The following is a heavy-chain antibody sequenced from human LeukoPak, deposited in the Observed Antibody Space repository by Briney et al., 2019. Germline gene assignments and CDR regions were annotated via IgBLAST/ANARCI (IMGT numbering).Heavy chain of an antibody. CDR3: ARWGIAVAGSFGIGY. V-gene: IGHV3-7*01. CDR2: IRQDGSEK. Sequence: GGSLRLSCAVSGFTFSSYWMTWVRQAPGKGLEWVANIRQDGSEKYYVDSVKGRFTISRDNAKNLLYLQMNSLRDEDTAVYYCARWGIAVAGSFGIGYWGQGTLVTVSP. CDR1: GFTFSSYW. J-gene: IGHJ4*02. D-gene: IGHD6-19*01.